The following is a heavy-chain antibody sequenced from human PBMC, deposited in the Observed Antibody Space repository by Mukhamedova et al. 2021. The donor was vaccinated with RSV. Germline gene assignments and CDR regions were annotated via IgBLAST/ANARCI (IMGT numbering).Heavy chain of an antibody. Sequence: AEYMGGRFSVSRDNTDNSLHLQMDSLRVEDTAIYYCARANSTGSFFDSWGQGTQVTVSP. J-gene: IGHJ4*02. V-gene: IGHV3-21*06. D-gene: IGHD2/OR15-2a*01. CDR3: ARANSTGSFFDS.